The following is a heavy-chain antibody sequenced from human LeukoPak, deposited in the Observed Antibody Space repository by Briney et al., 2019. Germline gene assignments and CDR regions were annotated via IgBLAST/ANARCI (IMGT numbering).Heavy chain of an antibody. CDR3: ARDWDIVVVPAAIRNYYYGMDV. Sequence: ASVTVSCKASGGTFSSYAISWVRQAPGQGLEWVGRIIPILGIANYAQKFQGRVTITADKSTSTAYMELSSLRSEDTAVYYCARDWDIVVVPAAIRNYYYGMDVWGQGTTVTVSS. CDR1: GGTFSSYA. D-gene: IGHD2-2*02. CDR2: IIPILGIA. V-gene: IGHV1-69*04. J-gene: IGHJ6*02.